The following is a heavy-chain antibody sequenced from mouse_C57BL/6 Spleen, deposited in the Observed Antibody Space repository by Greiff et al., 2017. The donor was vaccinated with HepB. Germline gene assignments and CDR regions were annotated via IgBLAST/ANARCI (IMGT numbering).Heavy chain of an antibody. CDR3: ARCKSTTVVADY. V-gene: IGHV1-64*01. CDR1: GYTFTSYW. Sequence: QVQLQQPGAELVKPGASVKLSCKASGYTFTSYWMHWVKQRPGQGLEWIGMIHPNSGSTNYNEKFKSKATLTVDKSSSTAYMQLSSLTSEDSAVYYCARCKSTTVVADYWGQGTTLTVSS. D-gene: IGHD1-1*01. CDR2: IHPNSGST. J-gene: IGHJ2*01.